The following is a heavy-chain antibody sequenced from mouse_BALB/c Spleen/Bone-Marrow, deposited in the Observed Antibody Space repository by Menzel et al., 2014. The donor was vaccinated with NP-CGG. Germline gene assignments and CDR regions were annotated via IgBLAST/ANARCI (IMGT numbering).Heavy chain of an antibody. V-gene: IGHV5-12-1*01. CDR1: GFAFSGYD. Sequence: EVQLVESGGGLVKPGGSLKLSCAASGFAFSGYDMSWVRQTPEKRLEWVAYISSGGSNTYYPDTVKGRFTISRDNAKNTLYLQMNSLKSEDTAMYYCARQGGYAYAMDYWGQGTSVTVSS. CDR3: ARQGGYAYAMDY. J-gene: IGHJ4*01. D-gene: IGHD2-2*01. CDR2: ISSGGSNT.